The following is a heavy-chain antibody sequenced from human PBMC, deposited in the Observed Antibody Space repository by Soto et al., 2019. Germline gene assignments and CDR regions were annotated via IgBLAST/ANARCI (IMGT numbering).Heavy chain of an antibody. V-gene: IGHV3-21*01. CDR3: AREYSSGRSSLFYYGMDV. CDR2: ISSSSYI. Sequence: PGGSLRLSCAASGFTFSSYSMNWVRQAPGKGLEWVSSISSSSYIYYADSVKGRFTISRDNAKNSLYLQMNSLRAEDTAVYYCAREYSSGRSSLFYYGMDVWGQGTTVTVSS. J-gene: IGHJ6*02. D-gene: IGHD6-19*01. CDR1: GFTFSSYS.